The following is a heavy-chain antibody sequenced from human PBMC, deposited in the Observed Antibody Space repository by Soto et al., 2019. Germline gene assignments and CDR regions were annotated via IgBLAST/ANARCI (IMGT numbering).Heavy chain of an antibody. J-gene: IGHJ4*02. V-gene: IGHV4-31*03. Sequence: QVQLQESGPGLVKPSQTLSLTCTVSGGPFPNGGYYWIWIRQEPGKGLEWIGYTHYSGDTSYNPSLRSRVTISTDTSKTQFSLRLRSVTSADTAVYYCARGHSQVSSVFDYRGQGMLLTVSS. CDR3: ARGHSQVSSVFDY. CDR2: THYSGDT. CDR1: GGPFPNGGYY. D-gene: IGHD3-3*02.